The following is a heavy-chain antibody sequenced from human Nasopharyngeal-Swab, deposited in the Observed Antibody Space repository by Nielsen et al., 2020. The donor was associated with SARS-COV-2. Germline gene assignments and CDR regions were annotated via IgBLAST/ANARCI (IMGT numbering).Heavy chain of an antibody. CDR1: GGSISSYNW. J-gene: IGHJ4*02. D-gene: IGHD2-15*01. CDR2: IYHSGST. Sequence: SETLSLTCAVSGGSISSYNWWSWVRQSPGKGLEWIGEIYHSGSTNYNPSLKSRVTISVDKSKNQFSLKLSSVTAADTAVYYCARQTIVVVVAATPGFDYWGQGTLVTVSS. V-gene: IGHV4-4*02. CDR3: ARQTIVVVVAATPGFDY.